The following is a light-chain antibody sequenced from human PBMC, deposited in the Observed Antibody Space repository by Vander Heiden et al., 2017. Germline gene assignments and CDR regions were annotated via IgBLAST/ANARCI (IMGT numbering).Light chain of an antibody. Sequence: EIVLTQSPSILSLFPVERATLPCMASQSISSYLAWYQQKTGQAPRLLIYDASNRATGIPARFSGSGSGTDFTLTISSRELEDFAVYYCQQRSNWPPRYTFGQGTKLEIK. CDR1: QSISSY. J-gene: IGKJ2*01. V-gene: IGKV3-11*01. CDR2: DAS. CDR3: QQRSNWPPRYT.